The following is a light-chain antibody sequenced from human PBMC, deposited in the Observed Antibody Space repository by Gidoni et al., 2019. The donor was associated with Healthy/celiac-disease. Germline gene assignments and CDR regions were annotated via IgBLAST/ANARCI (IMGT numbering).Light chain of an antibody. CDR1: QSISSSQ. CDR3: QHCGN. CDR2: GAS. V-gene: IGKV3-20*01. J-gene: IGKJ4*01. Sequence: EIVLTQSPGTLSLSPGQSATLSCRASQSISSSQLAWYQQKPGQAPRPLMYGASSRATGRPDRFSGSLSGTDFTLTISRLEPEDFAVYYCQHCGNFGGGTKVE.